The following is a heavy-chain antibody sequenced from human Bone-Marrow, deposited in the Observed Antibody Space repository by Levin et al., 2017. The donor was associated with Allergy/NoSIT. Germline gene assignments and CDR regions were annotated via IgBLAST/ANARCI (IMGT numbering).Heavy chain of an antibody. CDR1: QFIFDDHA. J-gene: IGHJ3*01. V-gene: IGHV3-20*04. Sequence: GGSLRLSCAASQFIFDDHAMSWVRQAPGKGLEWVSGITWNSGTTGYADSVKGRFTISRDNAKNTLYLKMNSLRVEDTAWYYCARVGNYAVVADAFDLWGQGTMVTVSS. D-gene: IGHD1-7*01. CDR2: ITWNSGTT. CDR3: ARVGNYAVVADAFDL.